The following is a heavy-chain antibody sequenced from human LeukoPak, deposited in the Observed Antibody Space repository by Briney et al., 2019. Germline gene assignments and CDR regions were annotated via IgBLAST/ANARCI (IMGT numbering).Heavy chain of an antibody. CDR1: GYTFTGYY. CDR3: ARDKGSGSSIDY. J-gene: IGHJ4*02. CDR2: INPNSGGT. Sequence: GASVKVSCKASGYTFTGYYMHWVRQAPGQGLEWMGWINPNSGGTNYAQKFQGRVTVTRDTSINTAYMELSRLTSDDTAVYYCARDKGSGSSIDYWGQGTLVTVSS. D-gene: IGHD3-10*01. V-gene: IGHV1-2*02.